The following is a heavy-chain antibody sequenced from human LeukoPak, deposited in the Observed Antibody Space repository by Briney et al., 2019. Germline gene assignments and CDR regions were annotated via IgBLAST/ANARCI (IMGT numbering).Heavy chain of an antibody. CDR2: IKQDGSEK. D-gene: IGHD6-19*01. V-gene: IGHV3-7*01. CDR3: ARGIAVAGRRRYYYGMDV. Sequence: PGGSLRLSCAASGFTFSSYWMSWVRQAPGKGVEWVANIKQDGSEKYYVDSVKGGFTISRDNAKNSLYLQMNSLRAEDTAVYYCARGIAVAGRRRYYYGMDVWGQGTTVTVSS. CDR1: GFTFSSYW. J-gene: IGHJ6*02.